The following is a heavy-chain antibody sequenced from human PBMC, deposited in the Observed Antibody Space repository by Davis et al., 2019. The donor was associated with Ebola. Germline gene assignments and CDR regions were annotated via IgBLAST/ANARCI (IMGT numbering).Heavy chain of an antibody. CDR2: IISMFGTA. J-gene: IGHJ6*04. CDR1: GGTFSSNA. CDR3: ARSEGTYYYYGMDV. D-gene: IGHD1-1*01. Sequence: AASVKVSCKASGGTFSSNAISWVRQAPGQGLEWMGGIISMFGTANYAQKFQGRITITADESTSTANMELSSLRSEDTAVYYCARSEGTYYYYGMDVWGKGTTVTVSS. V-gene: IGHV1-69*13.